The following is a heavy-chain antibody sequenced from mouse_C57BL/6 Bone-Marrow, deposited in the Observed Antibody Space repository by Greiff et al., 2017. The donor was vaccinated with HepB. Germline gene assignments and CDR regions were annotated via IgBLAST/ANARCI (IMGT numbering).Heavy chain of an antibody. CDR1: GYTFTSYW. CDR2: IDPSDSYT. J-gene: IGHJ4*01. Sequence: QVQLQQPGAELVMPGASVKLSCKPSGYTFTSYWMHWVKQRPGQGLEWIGEIDPSDSYTNYNQKFKGKSTLTVDKSSSTAYMQLSSLTSEDSAVYYCARAHYYAMDYWGQGTSVTVSS. V-gene: IGHV1-69*01. CDR3: ARAHYYAMDY.